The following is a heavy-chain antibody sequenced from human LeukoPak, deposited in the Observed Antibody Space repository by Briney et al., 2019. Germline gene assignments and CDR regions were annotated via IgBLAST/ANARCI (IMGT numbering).Heavy chain of an antibody. CDR1: GFTFSSYG. Sequence: GGSLRLSCAASGFTFSSYGMHWVRQAPGKVLEWVAVISYDGSNKYYADSVKGRFTISRDNSKNTLYLQMNSLRAEDTAVYYCAKDYYDSSGYYFPLGNWGQGTLVTVSS. J-gene: IGHJ4*02. CDR3: AKDYYDSSGYYFPLGN. CDR2: ISYDGSNK. D-gene: IGHD3-22*01. V-gene: IGHV3-30*18.